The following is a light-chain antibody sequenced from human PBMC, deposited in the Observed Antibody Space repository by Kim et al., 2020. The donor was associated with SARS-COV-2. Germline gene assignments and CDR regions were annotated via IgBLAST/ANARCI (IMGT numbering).Light chain of an antibody. CDR3: AAWDDSLSGWV. J-gene: IGLJ3*02. V-gene: IGLV1-47*01. CDR1: RSDIASNY. CDR2: RSN. Sequence: GQRVTISCSGSRSDIASNYVHWYQQLPGTAPKLLIYRSNQRPSGVPDRFSGSKSGTSVSLAISGLRSEDEADYYCAAWDDSLSGWVFGGGTQLTVL.